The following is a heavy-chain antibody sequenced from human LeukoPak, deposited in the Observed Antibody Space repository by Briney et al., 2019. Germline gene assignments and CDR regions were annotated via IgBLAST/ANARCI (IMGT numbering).Heavy chain of an antibody. D-gene: IGHD3-22*01. CDR1: GGSISSYY. J-gene: IGHJ4*02. Sequence: SETLSLTCTVSGGSISSYYWSWIRQPPGKGLEWIGYIYYSGSTNYNPSLKSRVTMSVDTSKNQFSLKLSSVTAADTAVYYCARMASNYYDSSGYPEVFDYWGQGTLVTVSS. V-gene: IGHV4-59*01. CDR2: IYYSGST. CDR3: ARMASNYYDSSGYPEVFDY.